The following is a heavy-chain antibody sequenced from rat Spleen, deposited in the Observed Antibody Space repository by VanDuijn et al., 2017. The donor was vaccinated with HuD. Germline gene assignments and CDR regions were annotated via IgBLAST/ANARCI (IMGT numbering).Heavy chain of an antibody. V-gene: IGHV5S13*01. D-gene: IGHD1-2*01. CDR2: ISTGGGNT. J-gene: IGHJ2*01. Sequence: EVQLVESGGGLVQPGRSLKLSCAASGFTFSNYGMHWIRQAPTKGLEWVASISTGGGNTYYRDSVKGRFTISRDNAKNTKYLQMDRLKSEATATYYCARRDFSSYIYAFFDYWGQGVMVTVSS. CDR3: ARRDFSSYIYAFFDY. CDR1: GFTFSNYG.